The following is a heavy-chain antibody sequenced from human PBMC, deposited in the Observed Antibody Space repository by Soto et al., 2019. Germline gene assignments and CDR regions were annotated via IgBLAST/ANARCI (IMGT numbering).Heavy chain of an antibody. CDR2: ITSSSSDI. Sequence: EVQLVESGGGLVEPGGSLRLSCVVSGFTLSGYSMSWVRQAPGKGLEWVALITSSSSDIYYADSVKGRFTVSRDNAKSPLYLQMNTLRAEDTSVYYCARDPGSYFDYWGQGTLVTVSS. CDR3: ARDPGSYFDY. CDR1: GFTLSGYS. V-gene: IGHV3-21*02. J-gene: IGHJ4*02. D-gene: IGHD1-26*01.